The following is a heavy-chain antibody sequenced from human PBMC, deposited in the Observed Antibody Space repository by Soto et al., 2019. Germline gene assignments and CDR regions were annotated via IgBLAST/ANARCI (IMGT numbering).Heavy chain of an antibody. CDR2: ISYDGSNK. CDR3: AKQFARKSASAFDI. CDR1: GFTFSSYG. J-gene: IGHJ3*02. Sequence: GGSLRLSCAASGFTFSSYGMHWVRQAPGKGLEWVAVISYDGSNKYYADSVKGRFTISRDNSKNTLYLQMNSLRAEDTAVYYCAKQFARKSASAFDIWGQGTMVTVSS. V-gene: IGHV3-30*18. D-gene: IGHD3-10*01.